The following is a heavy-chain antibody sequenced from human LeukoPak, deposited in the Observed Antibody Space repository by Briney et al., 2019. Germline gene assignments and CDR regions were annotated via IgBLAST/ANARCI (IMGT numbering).Heavy chain of an antibody. CDR2: INTNSGTT. V-gene: IGHV1-2*02. J-gene: IGHJ1*01. CDR1: GYTFTGYY. D-gene: IGHD3-9*01. Sequence: GASVNVSCKTSGYTFTGYYIHWVRQAPGQGLEWMGWINTNSGTTNSEQNFQGRVTLTRDTSISTAYMELRRLTSGDTAVYYCARTILSNYFNYPLEIWGQGTLVTVSS. CDR3: ARTILSNYFNYPLEI.